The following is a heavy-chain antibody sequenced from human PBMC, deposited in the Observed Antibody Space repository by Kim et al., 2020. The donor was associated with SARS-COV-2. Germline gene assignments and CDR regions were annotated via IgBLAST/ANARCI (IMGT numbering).Heavy chain of an antibody. Sequence: GGSLRLSCAASGFNFRDFTMGWVRQAPGKGLECVSAILSNGETYYPDSVRGRFTISRDNSRKTIYLQMNSLRPEDTALYYCGRRVEGAFNLWGPGTVVNV. CDR1: GFNFRDFT. CDR3: GRRVEGAFNL. V-gene: IGHV3-23*01. CDR2: ILSNGET. J-gene: IGHJ3*01.